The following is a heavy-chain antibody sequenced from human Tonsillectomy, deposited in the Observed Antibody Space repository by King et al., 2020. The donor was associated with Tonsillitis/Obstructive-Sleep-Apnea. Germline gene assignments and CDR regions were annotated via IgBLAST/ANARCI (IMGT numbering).Heavy chain of an antibody. CDR2: IWYDGSNK. J-gene: IGHJ2*01. Sequence: VQLVESGGGVVQPGRSLRLSCAASGFSFSRYGMNWVRQAPGKGLEWVALIWYDGSNKYYADSVKGRFTIYRDNSKNTLYLQMNSLRAEDTAVYYCARGPGGWNFDLWGRGTLVTVSS. V-gene: IGHV3-33*01. CDR3: ARGPGGWNFDL. CDR1: GFSFSRYG. D-gene: IGHD2-15*01.